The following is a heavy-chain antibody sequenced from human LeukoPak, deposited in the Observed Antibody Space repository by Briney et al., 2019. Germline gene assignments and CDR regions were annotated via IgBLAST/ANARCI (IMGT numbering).Heavy chain of an antibody. CDR2: ISSSSSYI. CDR3: AREEAAAKDY. CDR1: GFTFSSYS. J-gene: IGHJ4*02. D-gene: IGHD6-13*01. Sequence: GSLSLSFAPSGFTFSSYSMNWVRKAPGKGLEWVSSISSSSSYIYYADSVKGRFTISRDNAKNSLYLQMNSLRAEDTAVYYCAREEAAAKDYWGQGTLVTVSS. V-gene: IGHV3-21*01.